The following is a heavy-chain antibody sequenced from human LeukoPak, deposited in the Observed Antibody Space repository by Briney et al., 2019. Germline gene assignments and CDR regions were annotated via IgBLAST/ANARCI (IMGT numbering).Heavy chain of an antibody. V-gene: IGHV4-39*07. Sequence: PSETLSLTCTVSGGSISSSSYYWGWIRQPPGKGLEWIGSINLSGHTYYKPSLKSRVTISLDTSKNQFSLKLSSVTAADTAVYYCARQVATKGEWAFDIWGQGTMVTASS. J-gene: IGHJ3*02. CDR2: INLSGHT. CDR3: ARQVATKGEWAFDI. CDR1: GGSISSSSYY. D-gene: IGHD5-12*01.